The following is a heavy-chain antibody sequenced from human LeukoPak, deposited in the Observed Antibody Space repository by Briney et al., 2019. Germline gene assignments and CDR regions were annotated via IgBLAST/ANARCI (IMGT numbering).Heavy chain of an antibody. J-gene: IGHJ6*02. CDR3: ARSGKAVAGRYYGMDV. CDR2: ISSSGSTI. CDR1: GFTFSSYE. V-gene: IGHV3-48*03. Sequence: GGSLRLSCVDSGFTFSSYEMNWVRQAPGRGLEGVSYISSSGSTIYYADSVKGRFTISRDNVKNLLYLQMNSLRAEDTAVYYCARSGKAVAGRYYGMDVWGQGTTVTVSS. D-gene: IGHD6-19*01.